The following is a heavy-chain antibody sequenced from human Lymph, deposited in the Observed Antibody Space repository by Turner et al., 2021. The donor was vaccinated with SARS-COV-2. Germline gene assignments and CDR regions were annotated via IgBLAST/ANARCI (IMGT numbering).Heavy chain of an antibody. V-gene: IGHV3-53*01. CDR1: GFTVSSNY. CDR2: IYSGGST. CDR3: ARVLPYGDYFDF. D-gene: IGHD4-17*01. J-gene: IGHJ4*02. Sequence: EVQLVESGGGLIQPGGSLRLPCAASGFTVSSNYMSWVRPAPVKGLEWVSLIYSGGSTLYADSVKGRFTISRDNSKNTLYLQMNSLRADDTAVYYCARVLPYGDYFDFWGQGTLVTVSS.